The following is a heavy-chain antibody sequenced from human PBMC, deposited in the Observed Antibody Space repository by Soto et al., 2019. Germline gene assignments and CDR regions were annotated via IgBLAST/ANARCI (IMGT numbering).Heavy chain of an antibody. Sequence: QAQLQQWGTGLLKPSETLSLTCAVYGGSLSGNYWGWIRQPPGKGLEWIGETHHSGSTAYNPSHKSRVTISVDTSRNQFSLKLNSVTAADTAVYYCARTTAAIHLNYWSQGTLVTVSS. CDR1: GGSLSGNY. V-gene: IGHV4-34*01. D-gene: IGHD2-21*02. CDR3: ARTTAAIHLNY. J-gene: IGHJ4*02. CDR2: THHSGST.